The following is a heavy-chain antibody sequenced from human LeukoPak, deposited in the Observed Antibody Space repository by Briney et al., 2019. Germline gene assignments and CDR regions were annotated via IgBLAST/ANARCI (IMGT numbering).Heavy chain of an antibody. V-gene: IGHV4-30-2*01. D-gene: IGHD3-3*01. CDR3: ARTYYDFWSGYYPLYYFGY. CDR1: GGSISSGGYY. CDR2: IYHSGST. Sequence: SETLSLTCTVSGGSISSGGYYWSWIRQPPGKGLEWIRYIYHSGSTYYNPSLKSRVTISVDRSKNQFSLKLSSVTAADTAVYYCARTYYDFWSGYYPLYYFGYWGQGTLVTVSS. J-gene: IGHJ4*02.